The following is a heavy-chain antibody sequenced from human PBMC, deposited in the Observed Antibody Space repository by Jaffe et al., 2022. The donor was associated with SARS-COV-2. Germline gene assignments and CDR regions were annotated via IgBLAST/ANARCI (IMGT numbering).Heavy chain of an antibody. CDR1: GLAFSSYW. D-gene: IGHD2-21*02. J-gene: IGHJ4*02. CDR2: IKPDGSED. CDR3: ATWGGDNKNY. V-gene: IGHV3-7*01. Sequence: EVKLVESGGGLVQPGGSLKLSCAASGLAFSSYWVNWVRQAPGKGLEWVANIKPDGSEDFYVDSVKGRFTISRDNAKNSLFLQMNNVATEDTALYYCATWGGDNKNYWGPGTLVTVSS.